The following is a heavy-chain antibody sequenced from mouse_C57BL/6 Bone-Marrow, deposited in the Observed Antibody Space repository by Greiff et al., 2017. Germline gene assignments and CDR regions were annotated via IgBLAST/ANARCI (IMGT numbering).Heavy chain of an antibody. D-gene: IGHD2-2*01. CDR3: ASDGYDVTFLFAY. J-gene: IGHJ3*01. V-gene: IGHV1-7*01. CDR2: INPSSGYT. CDR1: GYTFTSYW. Sequence: QVQLQQSGAELAKPGASVKLSCKASGYTFTSYWMHWVKQRPGQGLEWIGYINPSSGYTKYNQKFKDKATLTADKSSSTAYMQLSSLTYEESAVYYCASDGYDVTFLFAYWGQGTLVTVSA.